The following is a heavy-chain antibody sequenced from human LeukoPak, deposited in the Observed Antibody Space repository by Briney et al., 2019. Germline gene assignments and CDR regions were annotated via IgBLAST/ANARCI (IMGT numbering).Heavy chain of an antibody. Sequence: GGSLRLSCAASGFTFSSYAMSWVRQAPGKGLEWVSAISGSGGSTYYADSVKGRFTISRDNSKNTLYLQMSSLRAEDTAVYYCAKRPTDYDFWSGEYYFDYWGQGTLVTVSS. V-gene: IGHV3-23*01. J-gene: IGHJ4*02. CDR1: GFTFSSYA. D-gene: IGHD3-3*01. CDR3: AKRPTDYDFWSGEYYFDY. CDR2: ISGSGGST.